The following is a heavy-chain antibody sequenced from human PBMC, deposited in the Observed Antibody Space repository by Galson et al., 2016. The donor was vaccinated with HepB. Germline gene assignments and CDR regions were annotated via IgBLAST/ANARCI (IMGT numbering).Heavy chain of an antibody. V-gene: IGHV4/OR15-8*01. CDR2: ISRRGRP. D-gene: IGHD2/OR15-2a*01. Sequence: SWVRQAPGKGLEFIGEISRRGRPNYSPSLESRVTMSVDMPKNQFSLEVASVTAADTAVYYCVRILFGFKGMDVWGQGTTVTVSS. CDR3: VRILFGFKGMDV. J-gene: IGHJ6*02.